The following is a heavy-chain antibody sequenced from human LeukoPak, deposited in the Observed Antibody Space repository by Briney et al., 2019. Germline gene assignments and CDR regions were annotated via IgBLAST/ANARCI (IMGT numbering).Heavy chain of an antibody. V-gene: IGHV3-23*01. CDR3: AKANDYGDYADL. J-gene: IGHJ2*01. Sequence: GGSLRPSCAASGFPFSNYAMSWVRPAPGKGLEWVSVISGSGGSTYYADSVKGRFTISRDNSKNTVYLQMNSLRAEDTAVYYCAKANDYGDYADLWGRGTLVTASS. CDR1: GFPFSNYA. CDR2: ISGSGGST. D-gene: IGHD4-17*01.